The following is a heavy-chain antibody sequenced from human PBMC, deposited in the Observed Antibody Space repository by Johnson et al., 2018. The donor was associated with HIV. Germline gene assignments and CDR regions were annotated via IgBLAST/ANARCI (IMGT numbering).Heavy chain of an antibody. CDR3: ATSTASDALDI. CDR1: GLSFSNFG. Sequence: QVQLVESGGGVVQPGKSLTLSCVVSGLSFSNFGIHWVRQAPGKGPEWVAVISFDGNLKKYADSVKGRFTISRDNSKNTLYLQMNSLRAEDTAVYYCATSTASDALDIWGQGTMVTVSS. J-gene: IGHJ3*02. D-gene: IGHD1-1*01. CDR2: ISFDGNLK. V-gene: IGHV3-33*08.